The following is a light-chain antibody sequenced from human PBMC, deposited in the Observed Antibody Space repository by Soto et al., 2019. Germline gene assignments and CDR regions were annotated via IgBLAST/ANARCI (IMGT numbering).Light chain of an antibody. V-gene: IGLV2-23*02. Sequence: QSVLTQPASVSGSPGQSITISCTGASSDIGSYDLVSWYQQNPGKTPRLIIYEVNKRPWGVSNRYSGSKSGNTASLTISVLQAEDEAEYYCCSYTSSNTLVFGGGTKLTVL. J-gene: IGLJ2*01. CDR2: EVN. CDR3: CSYTSSNTLV. CDR1: SSDIGSYDL.